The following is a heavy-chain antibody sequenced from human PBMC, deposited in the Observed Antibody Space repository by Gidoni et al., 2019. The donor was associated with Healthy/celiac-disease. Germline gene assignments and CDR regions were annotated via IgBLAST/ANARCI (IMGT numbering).Heavy chain of an antibody. D-gene: IGHD4-17*01. CDR1: GFTFSSYA. V-gene: IGHV3-30*04. J-gene: IGHJ3*02. Sequence: QVQLVESGGVVVQPGRSLRLSCAASGFTFSSYAMHWVRQAPGKGLEWVAVISYDGSNKYYADSVKGRFTISRDNSKNTLYLQMNSLRAEDTAVYYCARQMTTVTFDAFDIWGQGTMVTVSS. CDR3: ARQMTTVTFDAFDI. CDR2: ISYDGSNK.